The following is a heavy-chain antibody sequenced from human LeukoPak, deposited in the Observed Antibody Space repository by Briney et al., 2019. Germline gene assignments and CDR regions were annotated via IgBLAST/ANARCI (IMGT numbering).Heavy chain of an antibody. CDR3: AREVGDYDAPFDY. V-gene: IGHV1-3*01. CDR2: INAGNGNT. D-gene: IGHD4-17*01. Sequence: ASVKVSCKASGYTFTSYAMHWVRQAPGQRLEWMGWINAGNGNTKYSQKFQGRVTITADESTSTAYMELSSLRSEDTAVYYCAREVGDYDAPFDYWGQGTLVTVSS. CDR1: GYTFTSYA. J-gene: IGHJ4*02.